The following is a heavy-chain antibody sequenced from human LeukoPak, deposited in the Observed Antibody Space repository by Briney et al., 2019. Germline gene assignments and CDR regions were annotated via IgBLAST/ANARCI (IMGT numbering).Heavy chain of an antibody. CDR3: ARGPTGYSYVPYYYYYMDV. V-gene: IGHV1-46*01. Sequence: ASVKVSCMASGYTFAAYYMHWVRQAPGQGLGWMGILNPSGGSTRNAQKFQGRVTMTRDMSTNTVYMELSSLRSEDTAVYYCARGPTGYSYVPYYYYYMDVWGKGTTVTVSS. CDR1: GYTFAAYY. CDR2: LNPSGGST. D-gene: IGHD5-18*01. J-gene: IGHJ6*03.